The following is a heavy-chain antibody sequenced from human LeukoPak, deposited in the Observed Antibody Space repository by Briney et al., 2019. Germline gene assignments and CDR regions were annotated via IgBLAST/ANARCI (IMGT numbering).Heavy chain of an antibody. Sequence: GGSLRLSCAASGFTFSSYAMHWVRQAPGKGLEWVAVISYDGSNKYYADSVKGRFTISRDNAKNTLYLQMDSLRAEDTAVYYCAREGRIIGATIDYWGQGALVTVSS. CDR3: AREGRIIGATIDY. CDR1: GFTFSSYA. D-gene: IGHD1-26*01. CDR2: ISYDGSNK. J-gene: IGHJ4*02. V-gene: IGHV3-30*04.